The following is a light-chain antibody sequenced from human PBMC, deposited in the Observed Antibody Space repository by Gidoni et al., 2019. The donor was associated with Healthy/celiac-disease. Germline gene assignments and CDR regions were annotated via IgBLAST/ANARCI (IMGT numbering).Light chain of an antibody. CDR1: NSISSW. V-gene: IGKV1-5*03. CDR3: QQYKSYWG. Sequence: DILMNQPPSTLSASVGDRVTITCRASNSISSWLSWYQQKPVQAPKLLIYEASSLESGVLSWCSSSGSGTVFTLTISVLQPDDFATYYFQQYKSYWGFGPGTKVEIK. J-gene: IGKJ3*01. CDR2: EAS.